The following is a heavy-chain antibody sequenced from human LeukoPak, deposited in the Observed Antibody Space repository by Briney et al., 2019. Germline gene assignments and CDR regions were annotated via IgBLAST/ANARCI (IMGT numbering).Heavy chain of an antibody. V-gene: IGHV3-74*01. CDR1: GLASISSW. J-gene: IGHJ5*02. CDR3: ARGVGYCSSTSCYWWFDP. CDR2: INSDGSST. Sequence: PGGSLGPSCAPSGLASISSWRHGVGQAPGKGLVWFSRINSDGSSTSYADSVKGRFTISRDNAKNTLYLQMNSLRAEDTAVYYCARGVGYCSSTSCYWWFDPWGQGTLVTVSS. D-gene: IGHD2-2*01.